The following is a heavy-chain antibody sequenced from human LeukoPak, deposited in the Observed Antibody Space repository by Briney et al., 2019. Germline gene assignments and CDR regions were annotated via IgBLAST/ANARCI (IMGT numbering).Heavy chain of an antibody. CDR3: ASRGTFYDSSGYYPLWGYFDY. Sequence: GGSLRLSCAASGFTFSSYAMSWVRQAPGKGLEWVSAISGSGGSTYYADSVKGRFTISRDNSKNTLYLQMNSLRAEDTAVYYCASRGTFYDSSGYYPLWGYFDYWGQGTLVTVSS. CDR2: ISGSGGST. CDR1: GFTFSSYA. D-gene: IGHD3-22*01. J-gene: IGHJ4*02. V-gene: IGHV3-23*01.